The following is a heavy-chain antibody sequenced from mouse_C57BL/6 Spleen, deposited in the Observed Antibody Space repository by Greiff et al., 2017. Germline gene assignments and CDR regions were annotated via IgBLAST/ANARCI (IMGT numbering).Heavy chain of an antibody. Sequence: QVHVKQPGAELVKPGASVKLSCKASGYTFTSYWMHWVKQRPGQGLEWIGMIHPNSGSTNYNEKFKSKATLTVDKSSSTAYMQLSSLTSEDSAVYYCARTRYYYAMDYWGQGTSVTVSS. V-gene: IGHV1-64*01. CDR3: ARTRYYYAMDY. CDR2: IHPNSGST. CDR1: GYTFTSYW. J-gene: IGHJ4*01.